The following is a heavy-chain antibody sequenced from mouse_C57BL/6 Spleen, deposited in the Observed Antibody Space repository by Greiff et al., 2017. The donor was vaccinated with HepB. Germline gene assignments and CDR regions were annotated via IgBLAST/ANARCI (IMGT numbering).Heavy chain of an antibody. V-gene: IGHV1-80*01. J-gene: IGHJ2*01. Sequence: QVQLKESGAELVKPGASVKISCKASGYAFSSYWMNWVKQRPGKGLEWIGQIYPGDGDTNYNGKFKGKATLTADKSSSTAYMQLSSLTSEDSAVYFCARAYDYDEDYWGQGTTLTVSS. CDR1: GYAFSSYW. CDR2: IYPGDGDT. D-gene: IGHD2-4*01. CDR3: ARAYDYDEDY.